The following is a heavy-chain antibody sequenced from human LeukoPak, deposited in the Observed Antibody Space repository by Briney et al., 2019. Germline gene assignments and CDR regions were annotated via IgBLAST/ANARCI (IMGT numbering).Heavy chain of an antibody. D-gene: IGHD6-19*01. CDR3: ARDGYSSGPSDY. CDR1: GYTFTSHY. Sequence: ASVKVSCKATGYTFTSHYMHWVRQAPGQGLEWMGIINPSGGSTSYAQKFQGRVTMTRDTSTSTVYMELSSLRSEDTAVYYCARDGYSSGPSDYWGQGTLVTVSS. V-gene: IGHV1-46*01. CDR2: INPSGGST. J-gene: IGHJ4*02.